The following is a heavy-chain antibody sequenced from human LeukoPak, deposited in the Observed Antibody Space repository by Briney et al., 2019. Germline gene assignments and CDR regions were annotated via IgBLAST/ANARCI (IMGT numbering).Heavy chain of an antibody. D-gene: IGHD6-13*01. CDR2: IYYSGST. V-gene: IGHV4-39*07. CDR3: ARVEAAAGPFDY. CDR1: GGSISSSSYY. J-gene: IGHJ4*02. Sequence: SETLSLTCTVSGGSISSSSYYWGWIRQPPGKGLEWIGSIYYSGSTYYNPSLKSRVTISVDTSKNQFSLKLSSVTAADTAVYYCARVEAAAGPFDYWGQGTLVTVSS.